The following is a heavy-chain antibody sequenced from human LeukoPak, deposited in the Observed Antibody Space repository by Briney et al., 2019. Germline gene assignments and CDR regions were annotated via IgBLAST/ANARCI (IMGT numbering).Heavy chain of an antibody. Sequence: PSETLSLTCSVSGGSISKNYWSWIRQPPGKGLEWVGYIYHSGSTNYNPSLKSRVFISEDSSKNQFSLKLNSVTAADTTVYYCARGEAARPDLGEYSRHWGQGTLVTVSP. V-gene: IGHV4-59*01. J-gene: IGHJ1*01. CDR3: ARGEAARPDLGEYSRH. CDR2: IYHSGST. D-gene: IGHD6-6*01. CDR1: GGSISKNY.